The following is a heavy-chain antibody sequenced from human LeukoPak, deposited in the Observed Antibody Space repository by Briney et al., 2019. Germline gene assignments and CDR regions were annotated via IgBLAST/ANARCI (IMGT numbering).Heavy chain of an antibody. CDR2: IWYDGSKK. Sequence: PGGSLRLSCAASGFTFSSYGMHWVRQAPGKGLEWMAVIWYDGSKKYYAESVKGRFTISRDNSKNTLYLQMNSLRAEDTAVYYCARRDGDNDRGFDYWGQGTLVTVSS. J-gene: IGHJ4*02. D-gene: IGHD4-23*01. CDR1: GFTFSSYG. V-gene: IGHV3-33*01. CDR3: ARRDGDNDRGFDY.